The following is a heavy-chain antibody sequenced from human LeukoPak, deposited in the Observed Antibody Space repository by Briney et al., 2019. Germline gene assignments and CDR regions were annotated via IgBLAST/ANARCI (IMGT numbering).Heavy chain of an antibody. J-gene: IGHJ5*02. CDR1: GFTFSRNA. V-gene: IGHV3-21*01. CDR2: VSTSGSYI. CDR3: ARDHGYCSSTTCYGVMGWFDL. Sequence: GRSLRLSCAASGFTFSRNAMHWVRQAPGKGLEWVSSVSTSGSYIYYADSVKGRFTISRDNAKNSLYLQVSSLRAEDTAVYYCARDHGYCSSTTCYGVMGWFDLWGQGTLVTVSS. D-gene: IGHD2-2*01.